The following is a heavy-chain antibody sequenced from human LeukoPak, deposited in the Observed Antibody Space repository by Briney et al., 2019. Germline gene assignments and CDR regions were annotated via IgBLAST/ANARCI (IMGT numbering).Heavy chain of an antibody. J-gene: IGHJ6*03. CDR1: GLTFSNYA. D-gene: IGHD5-18*01. V-gene: IGHV3-23*01. CDR2: ISGSGDST. Sequence: PGGSLRHSCAASGLTFSNYAMSWVRQAPGKGLEWVSAISGSGDSTHSADSVKGRFTISRDNSKNTLYLQMNSLRAEDTAVYYCAKPDTAMARDYYMDVWGKGTTVTVSS. CDR3: AKPDTAMARDYYMDV.